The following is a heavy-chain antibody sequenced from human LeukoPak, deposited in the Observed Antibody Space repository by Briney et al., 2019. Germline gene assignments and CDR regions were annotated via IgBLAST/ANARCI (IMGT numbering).Heavy chain of an antibody. CDR1: GFTFDDYA. Sequence: PGRSLRLSCAASGFTFDDYAMHWVRQAPGKGLEWVSGISWNSGSIGYADSVKGRFTISRDNAKNSLYLQMNSLRAEDTALYYCAKDFSNDILTGSSFDYWGQGTLVTVSS. D-gene: IGHD3-9*01. CDR2: ISWNSGSI. J-gene: IGHJ4*02. CDR3: AKDFSNDILTGSSFDY. V-gene: IGHV3-9*01.